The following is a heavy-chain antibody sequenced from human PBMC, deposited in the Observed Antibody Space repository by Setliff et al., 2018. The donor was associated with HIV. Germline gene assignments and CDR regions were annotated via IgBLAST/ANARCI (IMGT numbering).Heavy chain of an antibody. V-gene: IGHV4-61*02. D-gene: IGHD2-15*01. J-gene: IGHJ4*02. Sequence: SETLSLTCIVSSGSIHSGSYYWSWIRQPVGKGLERIGRIYTSGSTDYNPSLKSRVAISVDTSKNHFSLNLTSLTAADTAIYFCARVGGKGYSNFLDSWGQGLLVTVSS. CDR3: ARVGGKGYSNFLDS. CDR2: IYTSGST. CDR1: SGSIHSGSYY.